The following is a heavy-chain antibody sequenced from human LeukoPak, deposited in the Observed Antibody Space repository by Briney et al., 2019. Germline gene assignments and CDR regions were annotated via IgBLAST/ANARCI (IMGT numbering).Heavy chain of an antibody. D-gene: IGHD3-22*01. CDR2: IQHDGSNK. J-gene: IGHJ6*03. CDR3: AKGSKLVVITRDHYMAV. CDR1: GFTFSSYG. Sequence: PGGSLRLTCAASGFTFSSYGMHWVRQAPGKGLEWVAFIQHDGSNKYYADSVKGRFTISRDNSKNTLYLQMNSLRAGDTAVYYCAKGSKLVVITRDHYMAVWGKGTTVTISS. V-gene: IGHV3-30*02.